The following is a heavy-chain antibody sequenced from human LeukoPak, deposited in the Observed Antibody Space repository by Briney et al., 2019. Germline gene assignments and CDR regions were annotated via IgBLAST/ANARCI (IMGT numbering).Heavy chain of an antibody. CDR2: IYSSGGA. V-gene: IGHV4-59*10. J-gene: IGHJ5*02. D-gene: IGHD6-13*01. Sequence: SGTLSPTCAVSGGSVSSYYWSWVRQPPGKGLEWVGRIYSSGGATYNPSLKSGVTTSVDTSKNHCSLKLSSVTAANTAVYYCARGITAAGNVNRFDTWGQGTLVTVSS. CDR1: GGSVSSYY. CDR3: ARGITAAGNVNRFDT.